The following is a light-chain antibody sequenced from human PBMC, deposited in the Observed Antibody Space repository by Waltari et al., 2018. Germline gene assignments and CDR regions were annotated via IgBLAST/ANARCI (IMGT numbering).Light chain of an antibody. CDR2: WAS. V-gene: IGKV4-1*01. CDR3: QQYYTHPIT. J-gene: IGKJ5*01. CDR1: QSLLYDAKNRDY. Sequence: DIIMIQSPDSLAVSLAERATPNCNSNQSLLYDAKNRDYLAWFHQKPGQPPTFLIYWASTRESGVPDRFSGSGSGTDFTLTITSLQAEDVGVYYCQQYYTHPITFGQGTRLEI.